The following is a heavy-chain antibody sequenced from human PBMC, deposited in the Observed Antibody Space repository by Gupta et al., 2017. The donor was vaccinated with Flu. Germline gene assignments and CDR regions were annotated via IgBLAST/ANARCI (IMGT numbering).Heavy chain of an antibody. V-gene: IGHV3-21*01. CDR2: ISSSSSYI. Sequence: EVQLVESGGGLVKPGGSLRLSGAASGFAFSSYSVNCVRQSPGKGLEWVSSISSSSSYIYYADSVKGRFTISRDNAKNSLYLQMNSLRAEDTAVYYCARDRWGGGSLADAFDIWGQGTMVTVSS. CDR3: ARDRWGGGSLADAFDI. D-gene: IGHD2-15*01. J-gene: IGHJ3*02. CDR1: GFAFSSYS.